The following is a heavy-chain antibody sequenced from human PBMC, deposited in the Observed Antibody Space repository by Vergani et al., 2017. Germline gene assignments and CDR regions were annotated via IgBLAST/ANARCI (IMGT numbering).Heavy chain of an antibody. CDR2: ISYDGSNK. V-gene: IGHV3-33*05. Sequence: QVQLVESGGGVVQPGRSLRLSCAASGFTFSSYGMHWVRQAPGKGLEWVAVISYDGSNKYYADSVKGRFTISRDNSKNTLYLQMNSLRAEDTAVYYCAKDREVVVPAAISFDYWGQGTLVTVSS. J-gene: IGHJ4*02. CDR3: AKDREVVVPAAISFDY. D-gene: IGHD2-2*02. CDR1: GFTFSSYG.